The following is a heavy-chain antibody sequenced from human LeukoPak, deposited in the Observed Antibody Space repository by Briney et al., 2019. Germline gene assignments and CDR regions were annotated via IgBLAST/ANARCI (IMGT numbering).Heavy chain of an antibody. CDR3: AREAPGWLQLRGYFDY. CDR1: GYTFTSYY. V-gene: IGHV1-46*01. D-gene: IGHD5-24*01. CDR2: INPSGGGT. Sequence: ASVKVSCKASGYTFTSYYMHWVRQAPGQGLEWMGIINPSGGGTSYAQKFQGRVTMTRDTSTSTVYMELSSLRSEDTAVYYCAREAPGWLQLRGYFDYWGQGTLVTVSS. J-gene: IGHJ4*02.